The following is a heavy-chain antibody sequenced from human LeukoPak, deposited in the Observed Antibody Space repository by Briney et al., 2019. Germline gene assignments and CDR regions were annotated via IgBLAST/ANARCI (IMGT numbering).Heavy chain of an antibody. D-gene: IGHD3-22*01. Sequence: SETLSLTCAVYGGSFSGYYWSWIRQPPGKGLEWIGEINHSGSTNYNPSLESRVTISVDTSKNQFSLKLSSVTAADTAVYYCARVRRYYYDSSGYHNWFDPWGQGTLVTVSS. CDR2: INHSGST. CDR3: ARVRRYYYDSSGYHNWFDP. J-gene: IGHJ5*02. V-gene: IGHV4-34*01. CDR1: GGSFSGYY.